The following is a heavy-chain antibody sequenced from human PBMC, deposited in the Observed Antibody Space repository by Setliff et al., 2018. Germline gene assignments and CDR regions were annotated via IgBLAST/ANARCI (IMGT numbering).Heavy chain of an antibody. J-gene: IGHJ4*02. CDR1: GFSFREYY. V-gene: IGHV3-11*06. CDR3: FGAGTCSY. CDR2: ISVSGTYI. D-gene: IGHD3-10*01. Sequence: GGSLRLSCEASGFSFREYYMSWIRQAPGKGLEWVSYISVSGTYIDYADSVKGRFTISRDNAKNSLSLQMNNLRTEDTAVYYCFGAGTCSYWGQGTLVTVSS.